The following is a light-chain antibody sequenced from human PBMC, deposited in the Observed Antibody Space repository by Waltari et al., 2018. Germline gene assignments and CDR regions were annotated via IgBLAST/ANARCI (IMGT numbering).Light chain of an antibody. CDR1: QSVSSSY. CDR3: QQYGSSLPMYT. Sequence: EIVLPQSPGTLSLSPGERATLSCMASQSVSSSYLAWYQQKPGQAPRLLIYGASSRATGIPDRFSGSGSGTDFTLTISRLEPEDFAVYYCQQYGSSLPMYTFGQGTKLEIK. J-gene: IGKJ2*01. V-gene: IGKV3-20*01. CDR2: GAS.